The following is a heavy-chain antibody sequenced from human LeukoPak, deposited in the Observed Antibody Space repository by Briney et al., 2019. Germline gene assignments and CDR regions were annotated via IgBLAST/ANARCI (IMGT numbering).Heavy chain of an antibody. CDR2: IYYSGST. CDR1: GGSISSYY. V-gene: IGHV4-59*01. D-gene: IGHD3-22*01. Sequence: SETLSLTCTVSGGSISSYYWSWIRQPPGKGLEWIGYIYYSGSTNYNPSLKSRVTISVDTSKNQFSLKLSSVTAADTAVYYCARGYYYDSSGYSFDYWGQGTLVTVSS. J-gene: IGHJ4*02. CDR3: ARGYYYDSSGYSFDY.